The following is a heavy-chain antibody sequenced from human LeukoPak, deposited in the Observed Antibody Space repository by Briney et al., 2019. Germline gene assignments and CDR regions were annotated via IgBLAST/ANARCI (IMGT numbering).Heavy chain of an antibody. V-gene: IGHV1-18*01. CDR1: GYTFTSYG. J-gene: IGHJ4*02. D-gene: IGHD1-14*01. Sequence: ASVKVSCKASGYTFTSYGISWVRQAPGQGLEWMGWTSAYNGNTNYAQKLQGRVTMTTDTSTSTAYMELRSLRSDDTAVYYCARDISGFDHQGYWGQGTLVTVSS. CDR2: TSAYNGNT. CDR3: ARDISGFDHQGY.